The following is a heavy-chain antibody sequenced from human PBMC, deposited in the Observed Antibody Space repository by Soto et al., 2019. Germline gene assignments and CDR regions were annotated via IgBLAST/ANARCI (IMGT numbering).Heavy chain of an antibody. CDR1: GFTFSSYS. J-gene: IGHJ4*02. V-gene: IGHV3-48*01. CDR2: ISSSSSTI. Sequence: GGSLRLSCAASGFTFSSYSMNWVRQAPGKGLEWVSYISSSSSTIYYADSVKGRFTISRDNAKNSLYLQMNSLRAEDTAVYYCAREKYYDFWSGYYRPHFDYWGQGTLVTVSS. D-gene: IGHD3-3*01. CDR3: AREKYYDFWSGYYRPHFDY.